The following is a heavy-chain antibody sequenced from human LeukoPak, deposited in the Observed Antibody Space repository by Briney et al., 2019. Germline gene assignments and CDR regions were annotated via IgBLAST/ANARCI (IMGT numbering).Heavy chain of an antibody. CDR2: IYTTGST. V-gene: IGHV4-4*07. D-gene: IGHD2-2*02. J-gene: IGHJ4*02. Sequence: GSLRLSCAASGFTFSSYSMNWIRQSAGKGLEWIGHIYTTGSTNYSPSLRSRVTISLDTSKNQFSLKLNSVTAADTAVYYCARCTSTSCYNFDYWGQGTLVTVSS. CDR3: ARCTSTSCYNFDY. CDR1: GFTFSSYS.